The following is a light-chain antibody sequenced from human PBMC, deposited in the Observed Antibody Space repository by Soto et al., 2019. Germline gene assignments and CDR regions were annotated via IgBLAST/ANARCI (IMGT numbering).Light chain of an antibody. CDR1: QSVSSSF. Sequence: EIVLTQSPGTLSLPPGERATLSCRASQSVSSSFLAWYQQKPGQAPRLLIYGASSRATGIPDRFSGSGSGTDFPLTISRLEPEDFAVYYCQQYGSSPPWTFGQGTKVEIK. CDR3: QQYGSSPPWT. V-gene: IGKV3-20*01. J-gene: IGKJ1*01. CDR2: GAS.